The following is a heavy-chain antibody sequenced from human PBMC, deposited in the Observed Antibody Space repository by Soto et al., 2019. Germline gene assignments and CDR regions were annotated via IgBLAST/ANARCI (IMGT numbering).Heavy chain of an antibody. Sequence: PSETLSLTCTVSGGSISSGGYYWSWIRQDPGKGLEWIGYIYYSGSTYYNPSLKSRVTISVDTSKNQFSLKLSSVTAADTAVYYCAREAGYSSSWYPIDYWGQGTLVTVSS. CDR2: IYYSGST. J-gene: IGHJ4*02. V-gene: IGHV4-31*03. CDR1: GGSISSGGYY. D-gene: IGHD6-13*01. CDR3: AREAGYSSSWYPIDY.